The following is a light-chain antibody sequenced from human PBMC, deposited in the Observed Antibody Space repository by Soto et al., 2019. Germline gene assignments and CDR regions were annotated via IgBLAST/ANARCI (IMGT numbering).Light chain of an antibody. J-gene: IGLJ2*01. Sequence: QSVLTQPPSASGTPGQRVTISCSGSSSNIGGNTVNWYQQVPGAAPKLIIFNNSQRPSGVPDRFSGSKSGTSASLAIGGLQSEDEAAYYCSTWDDSRNGPLFGGGTKVTVL. V-gene: IGLV1-44*01. CDR3: STWDDSRNGPL. CDR1: SSNIGGNT. CDR2: NNS.